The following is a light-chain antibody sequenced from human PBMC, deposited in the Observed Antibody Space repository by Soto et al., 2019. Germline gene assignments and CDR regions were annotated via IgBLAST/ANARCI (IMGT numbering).Light chain of an antibody. CDR2: GAS. J-gene: IGKJ2*01. V-gene: IGKV3-15*01. Sequence: DIVMTQSPAALYVSPGERVTLSCRASQSVSSDLAWYQQKPGQAPRLLIFGASTRATGIPARFSGSGTGTEFSLTISSLQSEDLAVYYCQQYRDWPPSTFGQGTKLEIK. CDR1: QSVSSD. CDR3: QQYRDWPPST.